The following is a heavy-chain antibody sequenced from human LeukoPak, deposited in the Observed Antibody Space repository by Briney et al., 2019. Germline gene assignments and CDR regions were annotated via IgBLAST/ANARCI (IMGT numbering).Heavy chain of an antibody. D-gene: IGHD3-22*01. CDR1: GFTFSGYW. V-gene: IGHV3-7*01. J-gene: IGHJ4*02. CDR2: IKQDGSEK. Sequence: GGSLGLSCAASGFTFSGYWMSWVRQAPGNGLEWVANIKQDGSEKYYVDSVKGRFTISRDNAKNSLYLQMNSLRAEDAAVYYCAGDSTGYYWAYWGQGTLVTVSS. CDR3: AGDSTGYYWAY.